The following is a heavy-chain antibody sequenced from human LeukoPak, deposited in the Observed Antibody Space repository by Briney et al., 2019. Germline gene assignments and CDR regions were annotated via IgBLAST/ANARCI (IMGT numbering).Heavy chain of an antibody. CDR2: ISSGGSTI. V-gene: IGHV3-48*01. J-gene: IGHJ4*02. CDR1: GFTFSDYG. CDR3: VRDMSTADLDH. D-gene: IGHD5/OR15-5a*01. Sequence: GGSLRLSCAASGFTFSDYGMTWVRQAPGKGLEWVSYISSGGSTIYYADSVKGRFTISRDNAKNSLYLQMNSLRAEDTAVYYCVRDMSTADLDHWGLGTLVTVFS.